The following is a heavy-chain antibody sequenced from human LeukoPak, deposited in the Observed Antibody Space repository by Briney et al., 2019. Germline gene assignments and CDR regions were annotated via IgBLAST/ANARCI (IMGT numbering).Heavy chain of an antibody. CDR2: IYYSGST. D-gene: IGHD2-15*01. J-gene: IGHJ6*02. Sequence: SSETLSLTCSVSGGSISSYYWSWIRQPPGKGLEWIGYIYYSGSTNYNPSLKSRVTISVDTSKNQFSLKLSSVTAADTAVYYCARELNGRRNYYGMDVWGQGTTVTVSS. CDR3: ARELNGRRNYYGMDV. V-gene: IGHV4-59*01. CDR1: GGSISSYY.